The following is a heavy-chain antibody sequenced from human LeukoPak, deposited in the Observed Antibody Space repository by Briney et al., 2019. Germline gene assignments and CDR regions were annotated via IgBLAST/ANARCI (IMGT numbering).Heavy chain of an antibody. D-gene: IGHD3-22*01. CDR1: GYTFTSYG. CDR3: TTDSEYYESGSFDY. Sequence: ASVKVSCKASGYTFTSYGISWVRQAPGQGLEWMGWISAYNGNTNYAQKLQGRVTMTTDTSTSTASMELTSLRSDDTAIYYCTTDSEYYESGSFDYWGQGTLVTVSS. CDR2: ISAYNGNT. J-gene: IGHJ4*02. V-gene: IGHV1-18*01.